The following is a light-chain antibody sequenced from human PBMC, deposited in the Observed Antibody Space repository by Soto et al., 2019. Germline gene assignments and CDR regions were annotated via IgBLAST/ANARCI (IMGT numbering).Light chain of an antibody. Sequence: QSALTQPPSVSAAPGRRVTISCSGSDSNIGTNYVSWYQHLPGTAPKLLVYEDDKRPSGIPDRFSGSKSGTSATLGITGLQSGEEAHYYCGTWDTSLDAGVFGGGTKVTVL. CDR2: EDD. V-gene: IGLV1-51*02. CDR1: DSNIGTNY. J-gene: IGLJ2*01. CDR3: GTWDTSLDAGV.